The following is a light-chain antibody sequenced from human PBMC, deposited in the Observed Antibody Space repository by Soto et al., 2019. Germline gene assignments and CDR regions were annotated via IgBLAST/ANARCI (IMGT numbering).Light chain of an antibody. CDR2: EAS. CDR1: ESVSTF. Sequence: EIVLTQSPATLSLSPGERATLSCRASESVSTFLAWYQQKPGQAPRLLIYEASSRATGIPARFSGGGSGTVLTLTISRLETEDFAVYYCQQYNNWPPYTFGQGTKVDIK. V-gene: IGKV3-11*01. J-gene: IGKJ2*01. CDR3: QQYNNWPPYT.